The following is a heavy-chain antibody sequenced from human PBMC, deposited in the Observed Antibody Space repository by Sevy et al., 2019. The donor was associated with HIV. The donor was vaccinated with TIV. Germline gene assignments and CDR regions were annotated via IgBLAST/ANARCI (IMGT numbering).Heavy chain of an antibody. V-gene: IGHV3-30-3*01. CDR1: GFTFSSYA. Sequence: GSLRLSCAASGFTFSSYAMHWVRQAPGKGLEWVAVISYDGSNKYYADSVKGRFTISRDNSKNTLYLQMNSLRAEDTAVYYCARLYCSGGSCGYFDYWGQGTLVTVSS. J-gene: IGHJ4*02. CDR3: ARLYCSGGSCGYFDY. D-gene: IGHD2-15*01. CDR2: ISYDGSNK.